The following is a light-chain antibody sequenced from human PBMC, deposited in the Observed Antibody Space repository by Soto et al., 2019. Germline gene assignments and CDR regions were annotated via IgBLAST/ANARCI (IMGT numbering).Light chain of an antibody. CDR3: QQYGSSPGT. CDR2: GAS. Sequence: EIVLTQSPGTLSLSPGERATLSCRASQSVRSSSLAWYQQKPGQAPRLLIYGASSRATGIPDRFSGSGSGTDFPLTISRREPEDVAVYYCQQYGSSPGTFGQGTKVEIK. V-gene: IGKV3-20*01. J-gene: IGKJ1*01. CDR1: QSVRSSS.